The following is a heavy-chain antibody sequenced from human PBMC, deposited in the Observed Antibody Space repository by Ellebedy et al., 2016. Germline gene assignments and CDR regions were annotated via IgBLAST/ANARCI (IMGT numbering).Heavy chain of an antibody. CDR3: ATDLVLGSGDY. Sequence: SVKVSCXASGGTFSSYAISWVRQAPGQGLEWMGGIIPIFGTANYAQKFQGRVTITADESTSTAYMELSSLRSEDTAVYYCATDLVLGSGDYWGQGTLVTVSS. V-gene: IGHV1-69*13. CDR2: IIPIFGTA. D-gene: IGHD3-10*01. J-gene: IGHJ4*02. CDR1: GGTFSSYA.